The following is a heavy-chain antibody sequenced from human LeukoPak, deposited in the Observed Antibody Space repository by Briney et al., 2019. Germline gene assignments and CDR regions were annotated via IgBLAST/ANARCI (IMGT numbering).Heavy chain of an antibody. J-gene: IGHJ4*02. CDR3: ATERFXYYDSSGPHLGYSDH. CDR1: GFTFSNAW. Sequence: GGSLRLSCAASGFTFSNAWMSWVRQATGKGLEWVGRIKTKTDGGTTDYAAPVKGRFTISRDDSKNTLYLQMNSLKTEDTAVYYCATERFXYYDSSGPHLGYSDHWGQGTLVTVSS. V-gene: IGHV3-15*01. CDR2: IKTKTDGGTT. D-gene: IGHD3-22*01.